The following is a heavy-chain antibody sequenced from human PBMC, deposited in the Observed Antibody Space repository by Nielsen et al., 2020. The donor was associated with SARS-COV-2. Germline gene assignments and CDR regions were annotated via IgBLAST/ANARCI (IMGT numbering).Heavy chain of an antibody. D-gene: IGHD5-24*01. CDR3: AKDVRGWLQFGSDTKDY. J-gene: IGHJ4*02. CDR1: GFTFSSYA. V-gene: IGHV3-23*01. Sequence: GESLKISCAASGFTFSSYAMSWVRQAPGKGLEWVSAISGSGGSTYYADSVKGRFTISRDNSKNTLYLQMNSLRAEDTAVYYCAKDVRGWLQFGSDTKDYWGQGTLVTVSS. CDR2: ISGSGGST.